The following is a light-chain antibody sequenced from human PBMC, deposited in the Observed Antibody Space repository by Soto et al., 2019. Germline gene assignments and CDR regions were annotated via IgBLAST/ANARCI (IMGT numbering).Light chain of an antibody. J-gene: IGKJ3*01. CDR3: QQYNTWPLS. V-gene: IGKV3-15*01. CDR1: QSVRSN. CDR2: GAS. Sequence: IFITQSPATLSVSHGVRATLSCRANQSVRSNLAWYQQKPGQAPRLLIYGASTRATGIPARFSGSGSGTEFTLTISGLQSEDFAVYYCQQYNTWPLSFGPGTKVDIK.